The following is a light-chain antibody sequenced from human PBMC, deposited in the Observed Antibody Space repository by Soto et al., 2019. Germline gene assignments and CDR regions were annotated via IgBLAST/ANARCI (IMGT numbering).Light chain of an antibody. CDR1: QSISHW. V-gene: IGKV1-5*01. Sequence: DIQMTQAPSTLSASIGYRVIITCRASQSISHWLAWYQQKPGKAPKLLISDASILESGVPSRFSGSTSGTEFTLTISSLQPDDFATYYCQQYHTYRTFGQGTKVDI. CDR3: QQYHTYRT. J-gene: IGKJ1*01. CDR2: DAS.